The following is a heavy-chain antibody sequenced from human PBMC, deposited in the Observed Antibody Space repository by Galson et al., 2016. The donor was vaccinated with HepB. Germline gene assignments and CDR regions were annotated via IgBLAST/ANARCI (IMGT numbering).Heavy chain of an antibody. J-gene: IGHJ5*02. CDR1: GGTFSSYV. D-gene: IGHD2-15*01. Sequence: SVKVSCKASGGTFSSYVINWVRQAPGQGLEWMGGLIPDFGTTNYAQKFQGRVAIISGDSQDTASMELRSLTSEDTAMYYCARARDTYSLDLWGHGTLVTVSS. CDR3: ARARDTYSLDL. CDR2: LIPDFGTT. V-gene: IGHV1-69*13.